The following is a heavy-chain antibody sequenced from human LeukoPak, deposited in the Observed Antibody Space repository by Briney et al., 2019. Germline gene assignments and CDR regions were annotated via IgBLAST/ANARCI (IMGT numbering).Heavy chain of an antibody. V-gene: IGHV3-7*01. Sequence: PGGSLRLSCEASGFTLSTYWMNWVRQVPGKGQDWVANINPDGSGKRYVDSVKGRFTIARDNADNSLSPQMNSLRAEDTAVYYCASWGAGGNSWGQGTLVTVSS. CDR1: GFTLSTYW. CDR2: INPDGSGK. J-gene: IGHJ4*02. CDR3: ASWGAGGNS. D-gene: IGHD3-16*01.